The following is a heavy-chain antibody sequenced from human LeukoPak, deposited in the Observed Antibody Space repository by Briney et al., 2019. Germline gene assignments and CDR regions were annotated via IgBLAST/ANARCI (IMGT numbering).Heavy chain of an antibody. CDR1: GFTFSSYS. J-gene: IGHJ4*02. V-gene: IGHV3-21*04. CDR2: ISSSSSYI. Sequence: GGSLRLSCAASGFTFSSYSMNWVRQAPGKGLEWVSSISSSSSYIYYADSVKGRFTISRDNAKNSLYLQMNSLRAEDTAVYYCAKAHLTDSSGWYPYFDYWGQGTLVTVSS. CDR3: AKAHLTDSSGWYPYFDY. D-gene: IGHD6-19*01.